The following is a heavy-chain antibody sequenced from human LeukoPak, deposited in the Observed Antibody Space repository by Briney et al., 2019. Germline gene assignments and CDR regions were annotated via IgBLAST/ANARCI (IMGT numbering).Heavy chain of an antibody. CDR1: GFTFSSYG. D-gene: IGHD1-7*01. CDR2: IRYDGSNK. V-gene: IGHV3-30*02. Sequence: PGGSLRLSCAASGFTFSSYGMHWVRQAPGKGLEWVAFIRYDGSNKYYADSVKGRFTISRDNSKNTLYLQMNSLRAEDTAVYYCAKDPYENNWIYANIDYWGQGTLVTVSS. CDR3: AKDPYENNWIYANIDY. J-gene: IGHJ4*02.